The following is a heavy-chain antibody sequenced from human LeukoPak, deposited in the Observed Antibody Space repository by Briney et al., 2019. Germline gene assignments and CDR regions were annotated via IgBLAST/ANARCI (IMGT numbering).Heavy chain of an antibody. CDR1: GFTFSSYS. Sequence: GGSLRLSCAASGFTFSSYSMNWVRQAPGKGLEWGSYISGSSSTIYYADSVKGRFTISRDNGKNTLYLKMNSLRAEDTAVYYCARGSTYYDSSGQVPFDYWGQGTLVTVSS. CDR2: ISGSSSTI. V-gene: IGHV3-48*01. CDR3: ARGSTYYDSSGQVPFDY. J-gene: IGHJ4*02. D-gene: IGHD3-22*01.